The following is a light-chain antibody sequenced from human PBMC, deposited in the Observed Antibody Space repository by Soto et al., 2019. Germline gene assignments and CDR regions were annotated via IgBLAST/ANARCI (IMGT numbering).Light chain of an antibody. Sequence: EIVLTQSPATLSLSPGERATLSCRASQYISSDLAWYQHKPGQAPRLLIYDASDRATDIPARFSGRGSGTDFTLTISSLEPEDFAVYYCQQRSNWPRSTFGQGTKVEIK. J-gene: IGKJ1*01. CDR2: DAS. CDR3: QQRSNWPRST. V-gene: IGKV3-11*01. CDR1: QYISSD.